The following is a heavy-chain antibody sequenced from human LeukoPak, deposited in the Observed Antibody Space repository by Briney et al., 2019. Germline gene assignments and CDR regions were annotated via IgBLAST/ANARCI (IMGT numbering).Heavy chain of an antibody. J-gene: IGHJ3*02. CDR2: LYSGGGS. Sequence: GGSLRLSCAASGFTVSSTYMSWVRQAPGKGLEGVSLLYSGGGSFHADSVKGRFTISRHNTQNTVYLQMKSLRPDDTAVYYCARVDCTSTNCSGAFDIWGQGTMLTVSS. CDR1: GFTVSSTY. D-gene: IGHD2-2*01. CDR3: ARVDCTSTNCSGAFDI. V-gene: IGHV3-53*04.